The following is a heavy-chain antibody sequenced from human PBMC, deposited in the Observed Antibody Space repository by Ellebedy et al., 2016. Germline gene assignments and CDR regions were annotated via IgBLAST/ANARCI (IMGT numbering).Heavy chain of an antibody. CDR3: AKDMRPTWVY. Sequence: SETLSLTCTVSGGSISSYYWSWIRQPPGKGLEWIGYIYYSGSTDYNPSLKSRVTISVATSKNQFSLHLSSVTTADTALYYCAKDMRPTWVYWGQGTLVIVSS. CDR1: GGSISSYY. CDR2: IYYSGST. D-gene: IGHD1-26*01. V-gene: IGHV4-59*01. J-gene: IGHJ4*02.